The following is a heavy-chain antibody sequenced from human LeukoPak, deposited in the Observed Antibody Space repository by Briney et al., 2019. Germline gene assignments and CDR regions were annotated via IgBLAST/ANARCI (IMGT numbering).Heavy chain of an antibody. J-gene: IGHJ4*02. Sequence: PSETLSLTCAVYGGSFSGYYWSWIRQPPGKGLEWIGEINHSGSTNYNPSLKSRVTISVDTSKNQFSLKLSSVTAADTAVYYCARGSRRRSFWYYFDYWGQGTLATVSS. CDR2: INHSGST. D-gene: IGHD3-10*01. CDR1: GGSFSGYY. V-gene: IGHV4-34*01. CDR3: ARGSRRRSFWYYFDY.